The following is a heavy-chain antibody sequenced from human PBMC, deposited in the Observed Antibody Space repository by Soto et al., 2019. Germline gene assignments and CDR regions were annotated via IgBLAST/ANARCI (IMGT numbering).Heavy chain of an antibody. V-gene: IGHV3-74*01. D-gene: IGHD3-10*01. CDR1: GFTFSSYW. J-gene: IGHJ5*02. CDR3: AKVGYYGSGSLGFDP. Sequence: SLRLSCEDSGFTFSSYWMHWFRQAPLNGLVWVSRINNDGSSISYADSVKGRFTISRDNAKNTLYLQMNSLRVEDTAVYYCAKVGYYGSGSLGFDPWGQGTLVTVSS. CDR2: INNDGSSI.